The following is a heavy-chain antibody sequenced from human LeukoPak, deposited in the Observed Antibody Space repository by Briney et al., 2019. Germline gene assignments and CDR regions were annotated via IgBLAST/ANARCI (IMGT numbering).Heavy chain of an antibody. V-gene: IGHV4-59*01. D-gene: IGHD6-13*01. CDR2: IYYSGST. Sequence: PSETLSLTCTGSGGSISSYYWSWIRQPPGKGLEWIGYIYYSGSTNYNPSLKSRVTISVDTSKNQFSLKLSSVTAADTAVYYCARFRYSSSWNPGYYYGMDAWGQGTTVTVSS. J-gene: IGHJ6*02. CDR1: GGSISSYY. CDR3: ARFRYSSSWNPGYYYGMDA.